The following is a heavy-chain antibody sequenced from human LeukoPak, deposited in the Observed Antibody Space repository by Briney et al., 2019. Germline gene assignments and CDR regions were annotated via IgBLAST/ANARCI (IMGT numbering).Heavy chain of an antibody. J-gene: IGHJ4*02. CDR2: ISASGVMT. D-gene: IGHD1-26*01. CDR3: AKDRSIGTYYTFDH. V-gene: IGHV3-23*01. CDR1: GFTFTNYA. Sequence: GGSLRLSCAASGFTFTNYAMTWVRQAPGKGLEWVSRISASGVMTYYADSVKGRFTVSRDNSKNSLYLQMSSLTAADTAVYYCAKDRSIGTYYTFDHWGQGTLVTVSS.